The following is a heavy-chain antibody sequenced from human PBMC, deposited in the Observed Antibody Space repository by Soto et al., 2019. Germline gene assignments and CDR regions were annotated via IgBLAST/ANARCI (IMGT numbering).Heavy chain of an antibody. D-gene: IGHD3-3*01. CDR3: ARGEKYYDFWSGYYNAGFDYYYGMDV. V-gene: IGHV3-30-3*01. Sequence: PGGSLRLSCAASGFTFSGYAMHWVRQAPGKGLEWVAVISYDGSNKYYADSVKGRFTISRDNSKNTLYLQMNSLRAEDTAVYYCARGEKYYDFWSGYYNAGFDYYYGMDVWGQGTTVTVSS. J-gene: IGHJ6*02. CDR1: GFTFSGYA. CDR2: ISYDGSNK.